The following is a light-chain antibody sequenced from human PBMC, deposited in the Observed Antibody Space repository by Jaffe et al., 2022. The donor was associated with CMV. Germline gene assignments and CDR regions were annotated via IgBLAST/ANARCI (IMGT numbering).Light chain of an antibody. V-gene: IGKV1-5*03. J-gene: IGKJ1*01. CDR1: QSFSFW. CDR3: QQYNSPPWT. Sequence: DIQMTQSPSTLSASVGDRVTITCRASQSFSFWLAWYQQKPGKAPKLLIYKASSLESGVPSRFSGSGSGTEFTLTISSLQPDDFATYYCQQYNSPPWTFGQGTKVEIK. CDR2: KAS.